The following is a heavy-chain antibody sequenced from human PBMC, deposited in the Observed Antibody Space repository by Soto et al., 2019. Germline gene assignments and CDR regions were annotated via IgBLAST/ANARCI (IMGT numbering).Heavy chain of an antibody. CDR3: AGKNNFDY. V-gene: IGHV4-59*01. CDR2: IFHNGDT. Sequence: SETLSLTCAVSGASISDYYWNWIRQPPGKGLEWIGYIFHNGDTYSNPSLKSRVTISLDTSKNHFSLKLSSVTAADTAVYYCAGKNNFDYWGQGALVTVSS. CDR1: GASISDYY. J-gene: IGHJ4*02.